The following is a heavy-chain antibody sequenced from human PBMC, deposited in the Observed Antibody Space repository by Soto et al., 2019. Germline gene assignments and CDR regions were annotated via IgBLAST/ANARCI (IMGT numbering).Heavy chain of an antibody. CDR1: GYTFTSYG. CDR3: ARSPGYSSSDWFHP. CDR2: ISTYNGNT. D-gene: IGHD6-6*01. Sequence: QVQLVQSGAEVKKPGASVKVSCKASGYTFTSYGITWVRQAPGQGLEWMGWISTYNGNTNYEQKLQGRVTMTTDTSTSTAYMELRSLRSDDTAGYFCARSPGYSSSDWFHPWGQGTLVTVSS. J-gene: IGHJ5*02. V-gene: IGHV1-18*01.